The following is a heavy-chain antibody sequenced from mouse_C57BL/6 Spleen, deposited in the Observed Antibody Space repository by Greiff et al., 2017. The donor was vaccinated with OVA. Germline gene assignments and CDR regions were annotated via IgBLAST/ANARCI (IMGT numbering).Heavy chain of an antibody. CDR1: GYTFTSYW. V-gene: IGHV1-5*01. J-gene: IGHJ2*01. CDR2: IYPGNSDT. CDR3: TRLDSSAYPLDC. Sequence: EVQLQQSGTVLARPGASVKMSCKTSGYTFTSYWMHWVKQKPGQGLEWIGAIYPGNSDTSYNQKFKGKAKLTAVTSASTAYMELSSLTNEDSAVYYCTRLDSSAYPLDCWGEGTTLTVSS. D-gene: IGHD3-2*02.